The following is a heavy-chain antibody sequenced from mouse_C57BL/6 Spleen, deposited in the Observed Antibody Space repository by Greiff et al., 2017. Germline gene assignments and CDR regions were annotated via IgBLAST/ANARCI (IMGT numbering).Heavy chain of an antibody. V-gene: IGHV3-6*01. CDR2: ISYDGSN. Sequence: DVQLVESGPGLVKPSQSLSLTCSVTGYSITSGYYWNWIRQFPGNKLEWMGYISYDGSNNYNPSLKNRISITRDTSKNQFFLKLNSVTTEDTATYYCARDDYYGRRAWFAYWGQGTLVTVSA. CDR1: GYSITSGYY. CDR3: ARDDYYGRRAWFAY. J-gene: IGHJ3*01. D-gene: IGHD1-1*01.